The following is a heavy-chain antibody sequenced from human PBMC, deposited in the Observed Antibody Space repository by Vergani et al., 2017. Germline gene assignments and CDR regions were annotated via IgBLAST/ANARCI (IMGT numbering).Heavy chain of an antibody. Sequence: QVQLVQSGAEVKKPGASVKVSCKASGYTFTSYYMHWVRQAPGQGLEGMGIINPSGGSTSYAQKFQGRVTMTRDTSTSTVYMELSSLRSEDTAVYYCARASYYDFLSGLYYYYYMDVWGKGTTVTVSS. CDR3: ARASYYDFLSGLYYYYYMDV. V-gene: IGHV1-46*01. J-gene: IGHJ6*03. D-gene: IGHD3-3*01. CDR1: GYTFTSYY. CDR2: INPSGGST.